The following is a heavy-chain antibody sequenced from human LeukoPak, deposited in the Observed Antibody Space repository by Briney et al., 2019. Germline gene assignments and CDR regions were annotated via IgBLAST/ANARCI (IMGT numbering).Heavy chain of an antibody. V-gene: IGHV3-23*01. CDR3: AKNGGTGTAFYDY. Sequence: PGGSLRLSCAASGFTFSSYAMSWVRQAPGKGLEWVSAISPSGSHTYYADSVKGRFTFSRDNSKNTVYLQMNSLRVEDSAIYYCAKNGGTGTAFYDYWGQGALVAVSS. J-gene: IGHJ4*02. CDR2: ISPSGSHT. CDR1: GFTFSSYA. D-gene: IGHD2/OR15-2a*01.